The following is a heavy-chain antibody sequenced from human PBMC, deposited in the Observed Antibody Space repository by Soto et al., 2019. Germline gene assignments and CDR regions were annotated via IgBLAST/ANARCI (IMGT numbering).Heavy chain of an antibody. CDR2: INHSGST. Sequence: SSTXSLTCSGYVFSFIVYYFIVIRHPPGKGLEWIGEINHSGSTNYNPSLKSRVTISVDTSKNQFSLKLSSVTAADTAVYYCERGIWIRGYYYYGMDVWGQGPTV. CDR1: VFSFIVYY. D-gene: IGHD2-2*03. CDR3: ERGIWIRGYYYYGMDV. J-gene: IGHJ6*02. V-gene: IGHV4-34*01.